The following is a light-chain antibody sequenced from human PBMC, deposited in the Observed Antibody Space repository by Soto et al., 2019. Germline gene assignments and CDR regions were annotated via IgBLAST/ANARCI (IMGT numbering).Light chain of an antibody. J-gene: IGKJ5*01. V-gene: IGKV3-11*01. Sequence: EIVLTQSPATLSLSPGERATLSCRASQSVGNYLGWYQQKPGQAPRLLIYDASSRATGIPARFSGSGSGTDFTLTISSLEPEDFSIYYCQQRSNWPVTFGQGTRLEIK. CDR3: QQRSNWPVT. CDR2: DAS. CDR1: QSVGNY.